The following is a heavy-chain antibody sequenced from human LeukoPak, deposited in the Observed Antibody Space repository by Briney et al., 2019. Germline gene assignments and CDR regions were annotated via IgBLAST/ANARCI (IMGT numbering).Heavy chain of an antibody. J-gene: IGHJ4*02. CDR1: GFPFNSYA. D-gene: IGHD1-26*01. V-gene: IGHV3-23*01. Sequence: GGSLRLSCAASGFPFNSYAMSWVRQAPGKGLEWVSAIVGDTVTVYTDSVKGRFTITRDNSKNTLYLQMNSLRAEDTAIYYCAKGSAQWEIYDYWGQGTLVTVSS. CDR2: IVGDTVT. CDR3: AKGSAQWEIYDY.